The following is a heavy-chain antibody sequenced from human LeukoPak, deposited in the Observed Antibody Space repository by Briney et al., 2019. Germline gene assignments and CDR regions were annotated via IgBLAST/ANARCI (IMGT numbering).Heavy chain of an antibody. D-gene: IGHD3-3*01. V-gene: IGHV3-48*02. Sequence: PGGSLRLSCAASGFTFSSYSMNWVRQAPGKGLEWVSYISSSSSTIYYADSVKGRFTISRDNAKNSQYLQMNSLRDEDTAVYYCARDGWLLHPGFDYWGQGTLVTVSS. CDR1: GFTFSSYS. CDR3: ARDGWLLHPGFDY. CDR2: ISSSSSTI. J-gene: IGHJ4*02.